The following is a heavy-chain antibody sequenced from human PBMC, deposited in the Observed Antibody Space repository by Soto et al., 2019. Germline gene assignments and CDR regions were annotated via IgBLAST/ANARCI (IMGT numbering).Heavy chain of an antibody. CDR1: GFTFSSYA. D-gene: IGHD3-22*01. CDR2: ISGSGYDK. CDR3: AKAPYSCDSRGYYYHAFDV. V-gene: IGHV3-23*01. J-gene: IGHJ3*01. Sequence: GGSLRLSCAASGFTFSSYAMSWARQAPGKGLEWVSVISGSGYDKYYADSVKGRFTISRDNSKNTLYLQMDNLRGEDTAVYYCAKAPYSCDSRGYYYHAFDVWGQGTMVTVSS.